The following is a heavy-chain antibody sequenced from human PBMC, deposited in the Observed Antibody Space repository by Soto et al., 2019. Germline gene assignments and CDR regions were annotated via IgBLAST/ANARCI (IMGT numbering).Heavy chain of an antibody. CDR2: IYYSGST. D-gene: IGHD2-15*01. CDR3: ARGRRRGGSFNWFDP. Sequence: PSETLSLTCTVSGGSISSYYWSWIRQPPGKGLEWIGYIYYSGSTNYNPSLKSRVTISVDTSKNQFSLKLSSVTAADTAVYYCARGRRRGGSFNWFDPWGQGTLVTVSS. V-gene: IGHV4-59*12. J-gene: IGHJ5*02. CDR1: GGSISSYY.